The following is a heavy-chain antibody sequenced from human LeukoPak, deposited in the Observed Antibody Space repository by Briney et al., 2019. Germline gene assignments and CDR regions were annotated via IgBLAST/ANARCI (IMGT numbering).Heavy chain of an antibody. CDR2: VNESGGT. CDR1: IDSFSNYH. CDR3: ARGQGGTVPQVGKNWFDP. J-gene: IGHJ5*02. Sequence: SETLSLTCAVYIDSFSNYHWDWIRQTPAKGMEWIGEVNESGGTNISPSLRSRVILSVDTSKNQFSLKLISVTVADTAIYYCARGQGGTVPQVGKNWFDPWGQGTRVTVSS. V-gene: IGHV4-34*01. D-gene: IGHD1-26*01.